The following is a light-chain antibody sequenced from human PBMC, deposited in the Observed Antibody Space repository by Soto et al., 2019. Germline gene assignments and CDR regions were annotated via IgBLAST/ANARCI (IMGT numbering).Light chain of an antibody. V-gene: IGLV2-14*01. CDR3: SSYTSSFTQV. CDR2: EVS. CDR1: SSDVGGYNY. Sequence: QSALTQPASVSGSPGQSITISCTGTSSDVGGYNYVSWYQQHPGKAPKLMIYEVSNWPSGVSNHFSGSKSGNTASLTISGLQAEDEADYYCSSYTSSFTQVFGTGTKLTVL. J-gene: IGLJ1*01.